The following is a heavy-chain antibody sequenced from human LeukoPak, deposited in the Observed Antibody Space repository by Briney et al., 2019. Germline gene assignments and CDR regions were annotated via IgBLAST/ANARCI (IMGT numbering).Heavy chain of an antibody. D-gene: IGHD3-10*01. CDR3: AKSGSELVDYYYYMDV. Sequence: PGGSLRLSCADSEFAFSNYAMSWVRQAPGKGLEWVSAIRDSGTKTYYADSVKGRFTVSRDNSKNTLYLEMNSLRADDTAVYYCAKSGSELVDYYYYMDVWGNGTTVTVSS. V-gene: IGHV3-23*01. CDR2: IRDSGTKT. CDR1: EFAFSNYA. J-gene: IGHJ6*03.